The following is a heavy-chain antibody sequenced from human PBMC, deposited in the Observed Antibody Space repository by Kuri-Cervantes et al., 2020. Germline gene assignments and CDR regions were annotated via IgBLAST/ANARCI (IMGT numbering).Heavy chain of an antibody. CDR2: ISGGADII. CDR1: GFTFSDYS. V-gene: IGHV3-11*04. CDR3: ARDRVGGYSYGPAPY. J-gene: IGHJ4*02. D-gene: IGHD5-18*01. Sequence: GGSLRLSCAASGFTFSDYSMTWIRQTPEKGLEWISDISGGADIIYYADSVKGRFTISRDSAKYSLYLQMNSLRVEDTAVYYCARDRVGGYSYGPAPYWGQGTLVTVSS.